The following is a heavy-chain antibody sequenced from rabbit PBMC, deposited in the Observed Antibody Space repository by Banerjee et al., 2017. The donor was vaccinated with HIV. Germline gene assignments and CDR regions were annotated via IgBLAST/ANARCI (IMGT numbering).Heavy chain of an antibody. V-gene: IGHV1S45*01. CDR3: ARGDAGSSWGLDL. Sequence: QQHLEESGGGLVQPEGSLTLTCKASGIDFSSYYYMCWVRQAPGKGLRWIGCIYTGSGNTWYANWVNGRFTISKTSSTTVTLQLNSLTAADTATYFCARGDAGSSWGLDLWGPGTLVTVS. D-gene: IGHD4-2*01. J-gene: IGHJ3*01. CDR1: GIDFSSYYY. CDR2: IYTGSGNT.